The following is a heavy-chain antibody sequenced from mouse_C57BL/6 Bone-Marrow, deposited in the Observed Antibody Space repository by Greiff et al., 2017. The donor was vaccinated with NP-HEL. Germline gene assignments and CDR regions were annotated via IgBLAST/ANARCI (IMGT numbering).Heavy chain of an antibody. CDR1: GYTFTDYE. CDR3: TRPHY. Sequence: VKLQESGAELVRPGASVTLSCKASGYTFTDYEMHWVKQTPVHGLEWIGAIDPETGGTAYNQKFKGKAILTADKSSSTAYMELRSLTSEDSAVYYCTRPHYWGQGTSVTVSS. J-gene: IGHJ4*01. CDR2: IDPETGGT. V-gene: IGHV1-15*01.